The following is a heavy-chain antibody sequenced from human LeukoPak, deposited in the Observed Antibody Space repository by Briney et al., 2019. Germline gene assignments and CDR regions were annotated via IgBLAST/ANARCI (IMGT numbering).Heavy chain of an antibody. J-gene: IGHJ4*02. V-gene: IGHV3-30*02. D-gene: IGHD3-22*01. CDR3: AKDHGYYDSSGYLFDY. CDR1: GFTFSYFG. CDR2: IRFEGTEK. Sequence: GGSLRLSCAASGFTFSYFGMHWVRQRPGKGLEWVAFIRFEGTEKFYADSVKGRFTISRDNSKNTLYLQMNSLRAEDTAVYYCAKDHGYYDSSGYLFDYWGQGTLVTVSS.